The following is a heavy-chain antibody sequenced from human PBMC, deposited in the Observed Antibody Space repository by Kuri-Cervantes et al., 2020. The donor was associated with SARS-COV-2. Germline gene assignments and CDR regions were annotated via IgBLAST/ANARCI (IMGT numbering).Heavy chain of an antibody. CDR3: ARVGPSSSKNYFDY. CDR2: INHSGST. CDR1: GGSFSGYY. V-gene: IGHV4-34*01. J-gene: IGHJ4*02. Sequence: SQTLSLTCAVYGGSFSGYYWSWIRQPPGKGLEWIGEINHSGSTNYNPSLKSRVTIPVDTSTNQFSLKLSSVTAADTAVYYCARVGPSSSKNYFDYWGQGTLVTVSS. D-gene: IGHD6-13*01.